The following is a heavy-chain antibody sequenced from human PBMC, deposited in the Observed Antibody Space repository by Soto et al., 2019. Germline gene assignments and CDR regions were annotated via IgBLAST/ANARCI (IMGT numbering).Heavy chain of an antibody. Sequence: PSETLSLTCAVSPDSSSSTNWWTWVRQPPGKGLEWIGEIYHSGSTNYNPSLKSRVTMSVDKSKNQFSLILTSVTAADTAVYYCASNTYTYGDSNFWGQGTTVTVSS. CDR3: ASNTYTYGDSNF. CDR2: IYHSGST. D-gene: IGHD4-17*01. CDR1: PDSSSSTNW. J-gene: IGHJ6*02. V-gene: IGHV4-4*02.